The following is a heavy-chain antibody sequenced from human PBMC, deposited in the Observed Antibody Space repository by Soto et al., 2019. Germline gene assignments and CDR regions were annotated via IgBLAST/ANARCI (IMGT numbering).Heavy chain of an antibody. D-gene: IGHD4-4*01. V-gene: IGHV3-48*03. CDR1: GFTFSNYE. CDR2: IGTSGRTI. J-gene: IGHJ6*02. Sequence: EVQLVESGGGLVQAGGSLRLFCAVSGFTFSNYEMNWVRQAPGKGLEWVSYIGTSGRTIYYADSVRGRFTISRDNAKNSLYLQMNSLRAEDTAVYDCARDPAIYSGKFDYGLDVWGQGTTVTVSS. CDR3: ARDPAIYSGKFDYGLDV.